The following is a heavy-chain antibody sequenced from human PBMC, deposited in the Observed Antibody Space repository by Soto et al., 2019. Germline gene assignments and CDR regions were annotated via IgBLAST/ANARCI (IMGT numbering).Heavy chain of an antibody. CDR2: MNRSGDS. V-gene: IGHV4-34*01. CDR3: PRWASY. J-gene: IGHJ4*02. CDR1: GGSFSGYS. Sequence: SVTLSLTCAVSGGSFSGYSWTWIRQPPGKGLEWIGAMNRSGDSKYNPSLVSRVTISADASTNQFSLKLTSVTAADTAVYFCPRWASYWGQGALVTVSS.